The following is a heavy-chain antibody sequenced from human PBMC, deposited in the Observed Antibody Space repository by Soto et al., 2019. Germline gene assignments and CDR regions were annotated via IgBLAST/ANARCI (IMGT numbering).Heavy chain of an antibody. CDR2: IYYSGST. Sequence: LSLTCTVSGGSISSGDYYWSWIRQPPGKGLEWIGYIYYSGSTYYNPSLKSRVTISVDTSKNQFSLKLSSVTAADTAVYYCARDRFGVTIFGVVIGWGMDVWGQGTTVTVSS. CDR3: ARDRFGVTIFGVVIGWGMDV. V-gene: IGHV4-30-4*01. CDR1: GGSISSGDYY. D-gene: IGHD3-3*01. J-gene: IGHJ6*02.